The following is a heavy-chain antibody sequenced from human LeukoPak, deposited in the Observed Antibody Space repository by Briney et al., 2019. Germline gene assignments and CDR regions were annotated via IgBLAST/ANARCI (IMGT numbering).Heavy chain of an antibody. CDR3: ARALDDFWSGYNNLKRYYYYYYMDV. CDR2: ISAYNGDT. D-gene: IGHD3-3*01. Sequence: ASVKVSCKASGYTFTSYGISWVRQAPGQGLEWMGWISAYNGDTNYAQKFQGRVTMTRNTSISTAYMELSSLRSEDTAVYYCARALDDFWSGYNNLKRYYYYYYMDVWGKGTTVTVSS. V-gene: IGHV1-18*01. J-gene: IGHJ6*03. CDR1: GYTFTSYG.